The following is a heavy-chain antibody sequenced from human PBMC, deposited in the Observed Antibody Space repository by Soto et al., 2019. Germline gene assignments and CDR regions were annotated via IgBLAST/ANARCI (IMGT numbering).Heavy chain of an antibody. V-gene: IGHV3-73*01. Sequence: EVQLVESGGGLVQPGGSLKLSCAASGFTFSGSAVHWVRQASGKGLEWVGRIRTKPKNYTTAYGASVKGRFTISRDDSKSTAYLQMNTLSTEDTAVYYCTTPYETGFDPWGQGTLVTVAS. CDR1: GFTFSGSA. CDR3: TTPYETGFDP. CDR2: IRTKPKNYTT. J-gene: IGHJ5*02. D-gene: IGHD2-21*02.